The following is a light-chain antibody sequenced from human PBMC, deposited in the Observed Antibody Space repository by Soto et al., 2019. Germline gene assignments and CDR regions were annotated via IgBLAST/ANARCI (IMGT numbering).Light chain of an antibody. J-gene: IGLJ2*01. CDR1: SSDVGHYNY. V-gene: IGLV2-14*01. CDR2: EVT. Sequence: QSALTQPASVSGSPGQSVTISCTGTSSDVGHYNYVSWYQQYPGKAPKLIIYEVTTRPSGVSNRFSGSKSGNTASLTISGLQAEDEADYYCTSYTTINTLVVFGGGTKVTVL. CDR3: TSYTTINTLVV.